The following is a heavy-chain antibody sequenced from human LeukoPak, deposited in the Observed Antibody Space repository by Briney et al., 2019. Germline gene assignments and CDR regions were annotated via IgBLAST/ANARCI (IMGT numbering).Heavy chain of an antibody. V-gene: IGHV3-21*01. CDR1: GFTFSTYS. Sequence: GGSLRLSCAASGFTFSTYSMNWVRQAPGKGLEWVSFISTSSSYIYSADSVKGRFSISRDNAKNSLYLQINSLRAEDTAVYYCARVANWNYGYYYYYMDVWGKGTTVTVSS. CDR3: ARVANWNYGYYYYYMDV. J-gene: IGHJ6*03. D-gene: IGHD1-7*01. CDR2: ISTSSSYI.